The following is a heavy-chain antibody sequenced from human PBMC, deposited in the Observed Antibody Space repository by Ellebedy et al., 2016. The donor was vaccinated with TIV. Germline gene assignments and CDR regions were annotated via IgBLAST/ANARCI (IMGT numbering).Heavy chain of an antibody. CDR3: TRSGVLACTTGICHPTFFDY. Sequence: PGGSLRLSCTTSGFTFGDYTMSWLRQAPGKGLEWVGFIRRNSYGGTTEYAASVKGRFTISKDDSKSIVHLQMNGLKTDDTAVYYCTRSGVLACTTGICHPTFFDYWGQGVLVTVSS. J-gene: IGHJ4*02. CDR1: GFTFGDYT. D-gene: IGHD2-8*01. CDR2: IRRNSYGGTT. V-gene: IGHV3-49*03.